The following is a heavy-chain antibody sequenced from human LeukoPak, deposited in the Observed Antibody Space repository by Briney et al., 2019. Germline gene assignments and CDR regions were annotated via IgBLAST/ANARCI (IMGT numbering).Heavy chain of an antibody. CDR3: ARDGIVVVPAALPAFDY. Sequence: GASVKVSCKASGYTFTSYAMNWVRQAPGQGLEWMVWINTNTGNPTYAQGFTGRFVFSLDTSVSTAYLQISSLKAEDTAVYYCARDGIVVVPAALPAFDYWGQGTLVTVSS. D-gene: IGHD2-2*01. V-gene: IGHV7-4-1*02. CDR2: INTNTGNP. CDR1: GYTFTSYA. J-gene: IGHJ4*02.